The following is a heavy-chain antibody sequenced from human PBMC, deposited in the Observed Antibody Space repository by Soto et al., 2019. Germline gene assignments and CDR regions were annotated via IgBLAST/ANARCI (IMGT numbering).Heavy chain of an antibody. J-gene: IGHJ5*01. CDR3: ARGRYCLTGRCFPNWFDS. D-gene: IGHD2-15*01. Sequence: ASETLSLTCSVSGDSISTVDYFWAWIRQPPGQALEYIGYIYKSTTTYYNPSFESRVAISLDTSKSQFSLTVTSVTAADTAVYFCARGRYCLTGRCFPNWFDSWGQGTLVTVSS. CDR1: GDSISTVDYF. CDR2: IYKSTTT. V-gene: IGHV4-30-4*01.